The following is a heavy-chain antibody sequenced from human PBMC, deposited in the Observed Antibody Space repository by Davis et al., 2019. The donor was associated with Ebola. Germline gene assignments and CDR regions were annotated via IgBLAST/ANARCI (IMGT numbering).Heavy chain of an antibody. CDR1: GFTFSSFA. D-gene: IGHD2-15*01. CDR2: QSGSAAAT. CDR3: ATNCSGVSCYSGGDY. Sequence: GESLKISCEASGFTFSSFAMSWVRQAPGKGLEWVSSQSGSAAATYYAASVKGRFTISRDNSKNSLYLDMRSLRADDTAVYYCATNCSGVSCYSGGDYWGQGTLVTVSS. J-gene: IGHJ4*02. V-gene: IGHV3-23*01.